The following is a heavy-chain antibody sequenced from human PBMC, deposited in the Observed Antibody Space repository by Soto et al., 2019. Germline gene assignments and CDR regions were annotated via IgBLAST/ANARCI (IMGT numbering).Heavy chain of an antibody. CDR3: AGGFRNGFNV. CDR2: ISGPSIYI. J-gene: IGHJ6*02. CDR1: GFTFSGYS. V-gene: IGHV3-21*01. D-gene: IGHD2-8*01. Sequence: EVQLVESGGGLVKPEGSLRLSCVASGFTFSGYSINWVRQAPGKGLEWVSYISGPSIYIYYADSVKGRFTISRDNAKSAVDLQMNSLRAEDTVVYYCAGGFRNGFNVWGQGTTVSVSS.